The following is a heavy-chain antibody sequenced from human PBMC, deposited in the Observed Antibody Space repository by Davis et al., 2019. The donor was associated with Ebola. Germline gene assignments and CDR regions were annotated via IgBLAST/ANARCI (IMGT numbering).Heavy chain of an antibody. CDR2: ISSGGDT. D-gene: IGHD1-1*01. CDR3: ARGSENWNYVDY. J-gene: IGHJ4*02. V-gene: IGHV3-23*01. Sequence: GGSLRLSCAASGFTFSSYAMSWVRQAPGRGLEWVSAISSGGDTYYAGSVKGRFTISRDNSKNTVYLQMNSLRDEDTAVYYCARGSENWNYVDYWGQGTLVTVSS. CDR1: GFTFSSYA.